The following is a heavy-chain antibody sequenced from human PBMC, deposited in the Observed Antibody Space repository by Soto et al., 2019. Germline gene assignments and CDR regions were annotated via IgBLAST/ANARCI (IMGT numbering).Heavy chain of an antibody. J-gene: IGHJ4*02. Sequence: SETLSLTCDVSGYSISSGYYWAWVRQPPGKGMEWIGSINHRGNSYYNPSLKSRVTISVDTSKNQGSLKVSSVTAADAAVYYCVRSGDDYGSYIDYWGQGTLVTVSS. CDR2: INHRGNS. V-gene: IGHV4-38-2*01. CDR1: GYSISSGYY. D-gene: IGHD4-17*01. CDR3: VRSGDDYGSYIDY.